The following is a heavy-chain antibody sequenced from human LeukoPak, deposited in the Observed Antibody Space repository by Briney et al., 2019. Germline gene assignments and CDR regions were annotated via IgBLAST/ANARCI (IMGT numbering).Heavy chain of an antibody. J-gene: IGHJ4*02. V-gene: IGHV4-38-2*02. Sequence: SETLSLTCTVSGYSISSGFYWGWLRQPPGKGLEWIGSIYHSGSTYFNPSLKSRVTISVDTSNNQFSLKLSSVTAADAAVYYCAREVLATVTTFWFDLWGQGTLVTVSS. CDR2: IYHSGST. CDR1: GYSISSGFY. CDR3: AREVLATVTTFWFDL. D-gene: IGHD4-17*01.